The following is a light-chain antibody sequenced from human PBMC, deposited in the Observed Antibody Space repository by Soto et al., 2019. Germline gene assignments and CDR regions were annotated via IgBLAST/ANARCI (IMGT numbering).Light chain of an antibody. V-gene: IGLV2-14*01. CDR3: SSYTGSSTPVV. CDR1: SSDVGGYNY. CDR2: DVS. J-gene: IGLJ2*01. Sequence: QSALTQPASVSGSPGQSITISFTGTSSDVGGYNYVSWYQQHPGQPPKLMIYDVSNRPSGVSNRFSGSKAGNTSSRTISGLQAEDEADYYCSSYTGSSTPVVFGGGTKLTVL.